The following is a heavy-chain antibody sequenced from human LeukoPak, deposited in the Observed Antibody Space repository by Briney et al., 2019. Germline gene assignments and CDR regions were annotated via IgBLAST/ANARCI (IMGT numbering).Heavy chain of an antibody. J-gene: IGHJ6*03. Sequence: SETLSLTCTVSGCSISSGSYYCSWIRHPGGKGLEWIGRIYTSGSTNYNPSLKSRVTISVATSKNQFSLKLSSVTAADTAVYYCARASSSWVFLRRYYYMDVWGKGTTVTISS. CDR1: GCSISSGSYY. V-gene: IGHV4-61*02. CDR2: IYTSGST. CDR3: ARASSSWVFLRRYYYMDV. D-gene: IGHD6-13*01.